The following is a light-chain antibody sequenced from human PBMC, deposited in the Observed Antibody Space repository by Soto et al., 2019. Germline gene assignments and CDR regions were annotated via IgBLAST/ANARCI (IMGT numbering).Light chain of an antibody. Sequence: DIQMTQSPSSVSASVGDSVSFACQSSQTVKNNVNWYQHKRGKAPKLLISGSSNLQNGVPPRFSGSATGTDFSLTINSLQPEDAATYYCQQTDSHPRTFGQGTSVDIK. J-gene: IGKJ1*01. CDR1: QTVKNN. V-gene: IGKV1-39*01. CDR3: QQTDSHPRT. CDR2: GSS.